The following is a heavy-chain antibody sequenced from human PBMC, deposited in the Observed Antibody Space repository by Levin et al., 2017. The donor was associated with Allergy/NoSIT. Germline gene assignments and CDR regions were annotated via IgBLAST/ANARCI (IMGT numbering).Heavy chain of an antibody. Sequence: SLKISCAASGFTFSSYAMHWVRQAPGKGLEWVAVISYDGSNKYYADSVKGRFTISRDNSKNTLYLQMNSLRAEDTAVYYCAREKGEFGELNDAFDIWGQGTMVTVSS. CDR1: GFTFSSYA. V-gene: IGHV3-30-3*01. CDR2: ISYDGSNK. CDR3: AREKGEFGELNDAFDI. D-gene: IGHD3-10*01. J-gene: IGHJ3*02.